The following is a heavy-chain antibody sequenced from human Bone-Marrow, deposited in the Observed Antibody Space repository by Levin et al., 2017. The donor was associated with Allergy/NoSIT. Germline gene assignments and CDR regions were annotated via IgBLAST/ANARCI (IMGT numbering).Heavy chain of an antibody. CDR2: ISGSGGST. V-gene: IGHV3-23*01. CDR3: AKDAGNYPVMMAPPHFVY. D-gene: IGHD4-11*01. Sequence: GGSLRLSCAASGFTFSSYAMSWVRQAPGKGLEWVSAISGSGGSTYYADSVKGRFTISRDNSKNTLYLQMNSLRAEDTAVYYCAKDAGNYPVMMAPPHFVYWGQGTLVTVSS. CDR1: GFTFSSYA. J-gene: IGHJ4*02.